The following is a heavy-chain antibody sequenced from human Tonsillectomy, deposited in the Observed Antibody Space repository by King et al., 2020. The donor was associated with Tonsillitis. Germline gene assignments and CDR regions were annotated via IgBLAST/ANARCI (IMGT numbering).Heavy chain of an antibody. CDR3: AKDTHASGSYSAFDI. J-gene: IGHJ3*02. CDR1: GFTFDDYS. CDR2: ISCSSGSR. V-gene: IGHV3-9*01. D-gene: IGHD1-26*01. Sequence: VQLVESGGGLVQPGRSLRLSCAASGFTFDDYSMHLVRQSPGKGLEWVSGISCSSGSRGYADSVKGRFTISRDKAKNSLYLQMNSLRAEDTALYYCAKDTHASGSYSAFDIWGQGTMVTVSS.